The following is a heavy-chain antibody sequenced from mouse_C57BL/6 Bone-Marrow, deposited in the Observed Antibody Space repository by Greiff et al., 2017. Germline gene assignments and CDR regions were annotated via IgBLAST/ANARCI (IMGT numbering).Heavy chain of an antibody. CDR3: AKEPGSQDYFDY. D-gene: IGHD1-1*01. CDR2: INPNNGGT. CDR1: GYTFTDYY. J-gene: IGHJ2*01. V-gene: IGHV1-26*01. Sequence: EVQLQQSGPELVKPGASVKISCKASGYTFTDYYMNWVKQSHGKSLEWIGDINPNNGGTSYNQKFKGKATLTGDKSSSTAYMELRSLTSDDAAVYYCAKEPGSQDYFDYWGQGTTLTVSA.